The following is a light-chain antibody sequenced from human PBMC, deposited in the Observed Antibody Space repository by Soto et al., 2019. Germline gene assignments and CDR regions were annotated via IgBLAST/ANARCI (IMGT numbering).Light chain of an antibody. CDR3: QQYNNWPPWT. CDR1: QSVSNN. V-gene: IGKV3-15*01. Sequence: EIVMTQSPATLSVSPGERATLSCRAIQSVSNNLAWYQQKAGQAPRLLIYGASTRATGIPARFSGSGSGTEFTLTISSLQSEDFAVYYCQQYNNWPPWTFGQGTKVEIK. J-gene: IGKJ1*01. CDR2: GAS.